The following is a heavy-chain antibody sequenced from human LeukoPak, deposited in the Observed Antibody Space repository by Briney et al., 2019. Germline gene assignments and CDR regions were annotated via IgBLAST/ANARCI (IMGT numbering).Heavy chain of an antibody. D-gene: IGHD3-22*01. Sequence: SETLSLTCTVSGGSISSYYWSWIRQPPGKGLEWIGYIYYSGSTNYNPSLKSRVTISVDTSKNQFSLKLSSVTAADTAVYYCARAQGYYDSSGYFWFDPWGQGTLVTVSS. CDR3: ARAQGYYDSSGYFWFDP. V-gene: IGHV4-59*01. J-gene: IGHJ5*02. CDR1: GGSISSYY. CDR2: IYYSGST.